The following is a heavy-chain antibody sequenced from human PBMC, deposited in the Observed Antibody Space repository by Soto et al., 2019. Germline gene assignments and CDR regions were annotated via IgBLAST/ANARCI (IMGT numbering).Heavy chain of an antibody. CDR3: ASPPPLGREWLAIAFDI. CDR1: GGSISSSSYY. Sequence: SETLSLTCTVSGGSISSSSYYWGWIRQHPGKGLEWIGSIYYSGSTYYNPSLKSRVTISVDTSKNQFSLKLSSVTAADTAVYYCASPPPLGREWLAIAFDILGQGTMVTVSS. V-gene: IGHV4-39*01. D-gene: IGHD5-12*01. J-gene: IGHJ3*02. CDR2: IYYSGST.